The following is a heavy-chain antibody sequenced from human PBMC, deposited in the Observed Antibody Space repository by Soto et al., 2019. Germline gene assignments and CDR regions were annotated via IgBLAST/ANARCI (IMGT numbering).Heavy chain of an antibody. V-gene: IGHV3-48*02. D-gene: IGHD4-17*01. Sequence: EVQLVESGGGLVQPGGSLRLSCAACGFTFRSDSMNWVRQAPGKGLEWVSYISSSSSTIYYADSVKGRFTISRDNAKNSLYLQMNSLRDEDTAVYYCARAPLSRYGDYVGSDYWGQGTLVTDSS. CDR1: GFTFRSDS. CDR2: ISSSSSTI. CDR3: ARAPLSRYGDYVGSDY. J-gene: IGHJ4*02.